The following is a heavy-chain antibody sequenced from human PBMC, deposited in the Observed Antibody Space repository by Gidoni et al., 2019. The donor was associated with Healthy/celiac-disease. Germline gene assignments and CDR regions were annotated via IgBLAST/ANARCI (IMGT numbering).Heavy chain of an antibody. Sequence: QVQLVQSGAEVKKSGSSVKVSCKASGGTFRSYAISWVRQAPGQGLEWMGGIIPIFGTSNYAQKFQGRVTITADESTSTAYMELSSLRSEDTAVYYCARDSSSWDIRHYSYYMDVWGKGTTVTVSS. CDR3: ARDSSSWDIRHYSYYMDV. V-gene: IGHV1-69*01. CDR1: GGTFRSYA. J-gene: IGHJ6*03. CDR2: IIPIFGTS. D-gene: IGHD6-13*01.